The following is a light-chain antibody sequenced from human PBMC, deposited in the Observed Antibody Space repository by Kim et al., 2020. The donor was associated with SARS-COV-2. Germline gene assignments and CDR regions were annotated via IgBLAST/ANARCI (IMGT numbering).Light chain of an antibody. CDR1: RGAGKS. V-gene: IGKV3-15*01. CDR2: AAS. CDR3: QQYYSWPRT. Sequence: VSPGDRATLSCRASRGAGKSLAWFQQRPGQAPRLVIYAASTRATGIPARFSGSGSGTNFTLTISSLQSEDLAVYYCQQYYSWPRTFGQGTKVDIK. J-gene: IGKJ1*01.